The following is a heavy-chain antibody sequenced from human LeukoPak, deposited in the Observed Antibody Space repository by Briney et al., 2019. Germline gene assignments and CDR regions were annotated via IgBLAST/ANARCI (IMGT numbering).Heavy chain of an antibody. CDR2: INPTGGST. CDR1: GYTFPSYF. CDR3: ARTEVAGTPPIYYYYGMDV. J-gene: IGHJ6*02. Sequence: ASVKVSCKASGYTFPSYFMHWVRQAPGQGLEWMGIINPTGGSTTYAQKFQGRVTITADESTSTAYMELSSLRSEDTAVYYCARTEVAGTPPIYYYYGMDVWGQGTTVTVSS. D-gene: IGHD6-19*01. V-gene: IGHV1-46*01.